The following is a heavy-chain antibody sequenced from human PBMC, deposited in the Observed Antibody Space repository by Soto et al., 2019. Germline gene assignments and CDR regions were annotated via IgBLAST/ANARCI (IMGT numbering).Heavy chain of an antibody. CDR3: ARDHGIAVAGNLDY. D-gene: IGHD6-19*01. CDR1: GFSFGSYA. V-gene: IGHV3-30-3*01. Sequence: GGSLGLSCTASGFSFGSYAMHWVRQAPGKGLEWVAVISYDGSNKYYADSVKGRFTISRDNSKNTLYLQMNSLRAEDTAVYYCARDHGIAVAGNLDYWGQGT. CDR2: ISYDGSNK. J-gene: IGHJ4*02.